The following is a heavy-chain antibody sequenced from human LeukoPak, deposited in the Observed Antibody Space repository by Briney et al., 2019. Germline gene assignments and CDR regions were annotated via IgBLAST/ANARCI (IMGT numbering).Heavy chain of an antibody. CDR2: ISGSGGNT. CDR1: GFTFSSYA. D-gene: IGHD1-1*01. Sequence: GGSLRLSCAASGFTFSSYAMSWVRQAPGKGLEWVSTISGSGGNTYYADSVKGRFTISRDNSKNMLYLQMDSLRAADTAVYYCAKDARSLADFDYWGQGTLVTGSS. CDR3: AKDARSLADFDY. J-gene: IGHJ4*02. V-gene: IGHV3-23*01.